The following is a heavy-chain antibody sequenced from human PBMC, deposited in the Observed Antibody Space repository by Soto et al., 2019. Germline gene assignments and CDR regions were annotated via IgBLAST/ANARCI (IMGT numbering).Heavy chain of an antibody. CDR3: AKDYYGSGAPSYGMDV. V-gene: IGHV3-23*01. D-gene: IGHD3-10*01. Sequence: PAWFLRLSCAASQFTFSSYAMSWVRKTPVKWLELVSAISGSGGSTYYADSVKGRFTISRDNSKNTLYLQMNSLRAEDTAVYYCAKDYYGSGAPSYGMDVWGQGTTVTVSS. J-gene: IGHJ6*02. CDR1: QFTFSSYA. CDR2: ISGSGGST.